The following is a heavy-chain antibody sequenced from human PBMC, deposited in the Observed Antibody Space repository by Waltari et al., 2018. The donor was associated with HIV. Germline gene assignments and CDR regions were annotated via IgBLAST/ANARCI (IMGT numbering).Heavy chain of an antibody. Sequence: QVQLVQSGAEVKKPGSSVKVSCKASASTFSSYALSWVRPAPGQGLEWMGGSIPIFGTANYAQKFQGRVTITADESTSTAYMELSSLRSEDTAVYYCARDLMVAEVPRDYWGQGTLVTVSS. V-gene: IGHV1-69*01. J-gene: IGHJ4*02. CDR3: ARDLMVAEVPRDY. CDR1: ASTFSSYA. D-gene: IGHD5-12*01. CDR2: SIPIFGTA.